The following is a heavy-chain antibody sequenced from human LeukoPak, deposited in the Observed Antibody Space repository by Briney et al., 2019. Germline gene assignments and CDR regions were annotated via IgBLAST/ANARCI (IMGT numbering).Heavy chain of an antibody. J-gene: IGHJ4*02. CDR3: ARGGYSSSWIARDY. V-gene: IGHV1-2*02. Sequence: ASVKVSCKASGYTFTGYYMHWVRQAPGQGLEWMGWINPNSGGTNYAQKFQGRVTMTRDTSISTAYMELSRLRSADTAVYYCARGGYSSSWIARDYWGQGTLVTVSS. CDR1: GYTFTGYY. CDR2: INPNSGGT. D-gene: IGHD6-13*01.